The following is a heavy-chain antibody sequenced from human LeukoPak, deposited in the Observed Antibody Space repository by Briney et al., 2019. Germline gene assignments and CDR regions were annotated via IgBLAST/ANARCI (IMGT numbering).Heavy chain of an antibody. CDR1: GFNFNDYY. CDR2: IGSSGGTI. CDR3: ARGVRGYSYGSRFDY. Sequence: ETGGSLILSCAASGFNFNDYYMSWIRQAPGEGLEWVSYIGSSGGTIYYADSVKGRFTISRDNAKNSLYLQMNSLRDEDTAVYYCARGVRGYSYGSRFDYWGQGTLVTVSS. V-gene: IGHV3-11*04. D-gene: IGHD5-18*01. J-gene: IGHJ4*02.